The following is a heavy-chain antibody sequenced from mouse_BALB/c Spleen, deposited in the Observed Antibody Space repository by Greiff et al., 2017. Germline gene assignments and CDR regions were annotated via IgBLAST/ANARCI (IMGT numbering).Heavy chain of an antibody. J-gene: IGHJ4*01. CDR2: ISDGGSYT. CDR3: ARDYGKGYAMDY. V-gene: IGHV5-4*02. CDR1: GFTFSDYY. Sequence: DVHLVESGGGLVKPGGSLKLSCAASGFTFSDYYMYWVRQTPEKRLEWVATISDGGSYTYYPDSVKGRFTISRDNAKNNLYLQMSSLKSEDTAMYYCARDYGKGYAMDYWGQGTSVTVSS. D-gene: IGHD2-1*01.